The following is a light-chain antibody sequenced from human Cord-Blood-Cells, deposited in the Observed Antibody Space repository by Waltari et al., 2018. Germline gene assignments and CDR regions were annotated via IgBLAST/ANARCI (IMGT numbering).Light chain of an antibody. CDR3: CSYAGSSTWV. CDR1: SSDVGSSNL. Sequence: QSALTQPASVSGSPGQSITIPCTGTSSDVGSSNLVSWYQQHPGKAPKLRIYEGSKRPSGVSNRFSGSKSGNTASLTISGLQAEDEADYYCCSYAGSSTWVFGGGTKLTVL. J-gene: IGLJ3*02. V-gene: IGLV2-23*01. CDR2: EGS.